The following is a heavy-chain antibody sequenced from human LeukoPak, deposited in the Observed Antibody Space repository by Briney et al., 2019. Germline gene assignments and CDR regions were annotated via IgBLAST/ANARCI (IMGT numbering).Heavy chain of an antibody. CDR1: GGSISSGGYS. CDR3: ASGTECGGDCCSL. V-gene: IGHV4-30-2*01. J-gene: IGHJ4*02. Sequence: SETLSLTCAVSGGSISSGGYSWSWIRQPPGKGLEWIGYIYHSGSTYYNPSLKSRVTISVDRSKNQFSLKLSSVTAADTAVYYCASGTECGGDCCSLWGQGTLVTVSS. CDR2: IYHSGST. D-gene: IGHD2-21*02.